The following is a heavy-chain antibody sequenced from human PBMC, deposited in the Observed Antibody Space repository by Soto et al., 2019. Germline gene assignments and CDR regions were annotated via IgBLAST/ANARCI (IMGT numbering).Heavy chain of an antibody. CDR1: GFTFSSHA. D-gene: IGHD2-15*01. J-gene: IGHJ3*02. V-gene: IGHV3-23*01. CDR3: AKDWGTEGYSGRAFDI. Sequence: EVQLLESGGGLVQPGGSLRLSCAASGFTFSSHAMNWVRQAQGKGLEWVSVLSGSGGNIDYAGSVKGRFTISRDNSKNMLYLQMNSLRAEDTAVYYCAKDWGTEGYSGRAFDIWGQGTVVTVS. CDR2: LSGSGGNI.